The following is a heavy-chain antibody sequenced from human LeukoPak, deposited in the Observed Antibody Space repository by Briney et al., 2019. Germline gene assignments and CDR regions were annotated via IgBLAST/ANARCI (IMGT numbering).Heavy chain of an antibody. CDR1: GFTFSSYG. CDR3: ARRAGAYSRPYDY. Sequence: GGSLRLSCAASGFTFSSYGMSWVRQAPGKGLEWVSAISGSGGSTYYADSVKGRFTISRDNSKNTLYLQMNSLRAEDTAVYYCARRAGAYSRPYDYWGQGTLVTVSS. V-gene: IGHV3-23*01. CDR2: ISGSGGST. D-gene: IGHD4/OR15-4a*01. J-gene: IGHJ4*02.